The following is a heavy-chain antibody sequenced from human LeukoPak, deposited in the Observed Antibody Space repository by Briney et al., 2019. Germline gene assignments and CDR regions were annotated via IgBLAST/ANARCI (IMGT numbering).Heavy chain of an antibody. CDR2: FDPEDGET. V-gene: IGHV1-24*01. CDR3: ATEFMVRGVIIPDPYYYYGMDV. Sequence: ASVKVSCKVSGYTLTELSMHWVRQAPGKGLEWMGGFDPEDGETIYAQKFQGRVTMTEDTSTDTAYMELSSLRSEDTAVYYCATEFMVRGVIIPDPYYYYGMDVWGQGTTVTVSS. J-gene: IGHJ6*02. D-gene: IGHD3-10*01. CDR1: GYTLTELS.